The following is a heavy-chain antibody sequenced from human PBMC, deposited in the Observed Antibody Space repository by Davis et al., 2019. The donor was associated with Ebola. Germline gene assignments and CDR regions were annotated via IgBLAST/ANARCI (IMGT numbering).Heavy chain of an antibody. J-gene: IGHJ4*02. CDR1: GFTFSSYA. CDR2: ISWNSGSI. Sequence: GGSLRLSCAASGFTFSSYAMHWVRQAPGKGLEWVSGISWNSGSIGYADSVKGRFTISRDNAKNSLYLQMNSLRAEDTALYYCAKDILVVVGSYFDYWGQGTLVTVSS. CDR3: AKDILVVVGSYFDY. V-gene: IGHV3-9*01. D-gene: IGHD2-2*01.